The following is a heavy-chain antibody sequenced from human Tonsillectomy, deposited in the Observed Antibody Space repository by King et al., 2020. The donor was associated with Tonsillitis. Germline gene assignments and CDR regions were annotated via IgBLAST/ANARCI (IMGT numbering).Heavy chain of an antibody. CDR3: ARLPPGHGSGSPYNWFDP. J-gene: IGHJ5*02. CDR2: IYYIGNT. V-gene: IGHV4-59*01. Sequence: VQLQESGPGLVKPSETLSLTCTVSGDSISSYYWSWIRQPPGKGLEWIGYIYYIGNTNYNPSLKSRVTISVDTSKNQFSLRLSSVTAADTAVYYCARLPPGHGSGSPYNWFDPWGQGTLVTVSS. CDR1: GDSISSYY. D-gene: IGHD3-10*01.